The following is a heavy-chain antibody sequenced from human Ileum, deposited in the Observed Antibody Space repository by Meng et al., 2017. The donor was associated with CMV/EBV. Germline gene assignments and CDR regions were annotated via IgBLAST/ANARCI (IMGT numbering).Heavy chain of an antibody. V-gene: IGHV3-23*03. CDR2: IYSGGSST. CDR3: AKDGGDPYSSSPGDFDY. CDR1: LTFRSYA. D-gene: IGHD6-6*01. Sequence: LTFRSYAMSWVRQAPGKGLEWVSVIYSGGSSTYYADSVKGRFTISRDNSKNTLYLQMNSLRAEDTAVYYCAKDGGDPYSSSPGDFDYWGQGTLVTVSS. J-gene: IGHJ4*02.